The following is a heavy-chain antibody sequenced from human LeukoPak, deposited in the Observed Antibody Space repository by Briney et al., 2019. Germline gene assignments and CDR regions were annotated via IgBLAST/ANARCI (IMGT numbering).Heavy chain of an antibody. CDR3: AREHYDFWSGALNWFDP. CDR2: IWYDGSNK. CDR1: GFTFSSYG. J-gene: IGHJ5*02. V-gene: IGHV3-33*01. D-gene: IGHD3-3*01. Sequence: PGGSLRLSCAASGFTFSSYGMHWVRQAPGKGLEGVAVIWYDGSNKYYADSVKGRFTISRDNSKNTLYLQMNSLRAEDTAVYYCAREHYDFWSGALNWFDPWGQGTLVTVSS.